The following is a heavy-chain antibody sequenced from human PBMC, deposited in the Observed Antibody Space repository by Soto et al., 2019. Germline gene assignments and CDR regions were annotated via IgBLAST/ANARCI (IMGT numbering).Heavy chain of an antibody. J-gene: IGHJ5*02. CDR2: ISAYNGNT. CDR1: GYTFTSYG. Sequence: QVQLVQSGAEVKKPGASVKVSCKASGYTFTSYGISWVRQAPGQGLEWMGWISAYNGNTNYAQKLQGRVTMTTDTSRSTGYMELRSLRSDDTAVYYCARDTQYWNYVFRWFDPWGQGTLVPVSS. CDR3: ARDTQYWNYVFRWFDP. D-gene: IGHD1-7*01. V-gene: IGHV1-18*01.